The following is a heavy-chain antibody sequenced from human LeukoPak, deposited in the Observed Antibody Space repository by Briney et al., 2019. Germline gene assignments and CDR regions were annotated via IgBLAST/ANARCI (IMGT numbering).Heavy chain of an antibody. V-gene: IGHV4-59*01. D-gene: IGHD2/OR15-2a*01. J-gene: IGHJ6*03. CDR3: ARAGTQEYYYYYYYMDV. Sequence: SGTLSLTCTVSGGSISSYYWSWIRQPPGKGLEWIGYIYYSGSTNYNPSLKSRVTISVDTSKNQFSLKLSSVTAADTAVYYCARAGTQEYYYYYYYMDVWGKGTTVTVSS. CDR1: GGSISSYY. CDR2: IYYSGST.